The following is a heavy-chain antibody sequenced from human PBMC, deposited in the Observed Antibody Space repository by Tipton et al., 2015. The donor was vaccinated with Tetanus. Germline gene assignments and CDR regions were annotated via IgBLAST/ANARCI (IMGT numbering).Heavy chain of an antibody. Sequence: SLRLSCAASGFTFSSYGMSWVRQAPAKGLEWVSGISGSGDSTYYADSVKGRFTISRDNSKLYLQMNSLRAEDRAVYYCARDRGEQWTNFYYMDVWGKGSMVTVSS. CDR3: ARDRGEQWTNFYYMDV. D-gene: IGHD6-19*01. CDR2: ISGSGDST. J-gene: IGHJ6*03. V-gene: IGHV3-23*01. CDR1: GFTFSSYG.